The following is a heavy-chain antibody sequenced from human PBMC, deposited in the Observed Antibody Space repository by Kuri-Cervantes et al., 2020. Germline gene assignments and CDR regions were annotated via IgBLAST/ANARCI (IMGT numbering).Heavy chain of an antibody. CDR3: ARMTYYYDSSVPYHYYGMDV. D-gene: IGHD3-22*01. CDR1: GFTFSSYW. CDR2: IKQDGSEK. Sequence: GGSLRLSCAASGFTFSSYWMSWVRQAPGKGMEWVANIKQDGSEKYYVDSVKGRFTISRDNAKNSLYLQMNSLRAEDTAVYYCARMTYYYDSSVPYHYYGMDVWGQGTTVTVSS. J-gene: IGHJ6*02. V-gene: IGHV3-7*01.